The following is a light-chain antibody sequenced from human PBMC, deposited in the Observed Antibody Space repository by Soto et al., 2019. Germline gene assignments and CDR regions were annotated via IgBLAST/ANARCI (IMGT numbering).Light chain of an antibody. CDR1: QDIGGR. Sequence: QLTESRSSVSPSVGDRLTITCRASQDIGGRLAWYQQKPGKAPKLLIYDASSLESGVPSRFSGSGSGTEFTLTISSLQPDDFATYYCQQYNSYSRTFGQRTKVDI. CDR3: QQYNSYSRT. CDR2: DAS. J-gene: IGKJ1*01. V-gene: IGKV1-5*01.